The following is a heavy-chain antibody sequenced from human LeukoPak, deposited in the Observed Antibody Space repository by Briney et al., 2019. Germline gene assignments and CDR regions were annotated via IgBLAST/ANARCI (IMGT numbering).Heavy chain of an antibody. V-gene: IGHV3-23*01. J-gene: IGHJ4*02. CDR1: GITIRTYA. D-gene: IGHD4-17*01. Sequence: GGSLRLSCAASGITIRTYAMSWVRQAPGKGLEWVSSLSGGGGGSYYADSVKGRVTVSRDDSKNTLYLQMNSLRAEDTAVYYCAKEKTVKFDFDYWGQGTLVTVSS. CDR2: LSGGGGGS. CDR3: AKEKTVKFDFDY.